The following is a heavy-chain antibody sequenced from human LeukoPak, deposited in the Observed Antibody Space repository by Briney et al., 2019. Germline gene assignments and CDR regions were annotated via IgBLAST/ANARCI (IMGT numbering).Heavy chain of an antibody. V-gene: IGHV4-39*01. J-gene: IGHJ4*02. D-gene: IGHD2-21*02. Sequence: SETLSLTCTVSDGSITRSSYYWGWVRQTPGEGLDWIVSIYYTGIAYYNPSLQGRVTMSVDTPKNQFSLKLNSVTVADTAVYYCARLRVTTGFDYWDQGIPVTVSS. CDR3: ARLRVTTGFDY. CDR2: IYYTGIA. CDR1: DGSITRSSYY.